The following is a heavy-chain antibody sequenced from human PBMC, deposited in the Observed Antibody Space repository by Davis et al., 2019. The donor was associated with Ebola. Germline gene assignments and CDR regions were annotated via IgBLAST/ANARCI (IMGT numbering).Heavy chain of an antibody. Sequence: AASVKVSCKASGPTFTSYAMHWVRQAPGQRLEWMGWINAGNGNTKYSQKFQGRVTITRDTSASTAYMELSSLRSEDTSVYYCARDRGGDYSFDYWGQGTLVTVSS. CDR2: INAGNGNT. CDR3: ARDRGGDYSFDY. V-gene: IGHV1-3*01. J-gene: IGHJ4*02. D-gene: IGHD3-10*01. CDR1: GPTFTSYA.